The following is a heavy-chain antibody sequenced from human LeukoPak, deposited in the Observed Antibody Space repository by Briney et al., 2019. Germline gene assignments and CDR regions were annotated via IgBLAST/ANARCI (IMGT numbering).Heavy chain of an antibody. V-gene: IGHV4-34*01. CDR1: GGSFSGYY. J-gene: IGHJ4*02. Sequence: SETLSLTCAVYGGSFSGYYWSWIRQPPGKGLEWIGEINHSGSTNYNPSLESRVTMSVDTSKNQFSLKLSSVTAADTAVYYCARATVDSSGYYYVFHFDYWGQGTLVTVSS. D-gene: IGHD3-22*01. CDR2: INHSGST. CDR3: ARATVDSSGYYYVFHFDY.